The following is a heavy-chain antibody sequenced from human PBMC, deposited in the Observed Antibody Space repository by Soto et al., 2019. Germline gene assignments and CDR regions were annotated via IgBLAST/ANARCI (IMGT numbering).Heavy chain of an antibody. CDR1: GFTFSSYA. Sequence: QVQLVESGGGVVQPGRSLRLSCAASGFTFSSYAMHWVRQAPGKGLEWVAVISYDGYNKYYADSVKGRFTIYRDNSENMRYLQMNSLRPEDTAVYYCASALGKDSGYDFMHGSWGQGTLVTVSS. CDR3: ASALGKDSGYDFMHGS. CDR2: ISYDGYNK. D-gene: IGHD5-12*01. J-gene: IGHJ4*02. V-gene: IGHV3-30-3*01.